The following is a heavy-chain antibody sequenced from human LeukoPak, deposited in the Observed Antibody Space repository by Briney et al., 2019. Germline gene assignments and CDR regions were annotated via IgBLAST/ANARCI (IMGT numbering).Heavy chain of an antibody. D-gene: IGHD5-12*01. CDR1: GFLFNSYA. J-gene: IGHJ4*02. CDR2: IVSSSGST. V-gene: IGHV3-23*01. Sequence: GGSLRLSCAASGFLFNSYAMNWVRQARGEGLEWVSIIVSSSGSTFYADSVKGRFTISRDNSKNTLYLQMNSLRVEDTAVYYCAKGGYDYVEVAYFDFWGQGTLVAVSS. CDR3: AKGGYDYVEVAYFDF.